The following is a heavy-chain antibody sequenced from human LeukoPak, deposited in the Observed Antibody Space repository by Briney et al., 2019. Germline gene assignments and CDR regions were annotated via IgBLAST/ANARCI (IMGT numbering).Heavy chain of an antibody. D-gene: IGHD2-21*01. CDR1: GFTFSSYA. Sequence: PGGSLRLSCAASGFTFSSYAMSWVRQAPGKGLEWVSAISGSGGSTYYADSVKGRFTISRDNSKNTLYLQMNSLRAEDTAVYYCAKDGGIVVVLAEYFQHWGQGTLVTVSS. J-gene: IGHJ1*01. CDR3: AKDGGIVVVLAEYFQH. V-gene: IGHV3-23*01. CDR2: ISGSGGST.